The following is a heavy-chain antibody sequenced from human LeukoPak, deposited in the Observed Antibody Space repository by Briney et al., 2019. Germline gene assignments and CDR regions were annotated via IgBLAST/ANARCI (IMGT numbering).Heavy chain of an antibody. CDR1: GFTFNNYA. Sequence: GGSLRLSCAGSGFTFNNYAMHWVRQAPGKGLEWVSGISWNSGSIGYADSVKGRFTISRDNAKNSLYLQMNSLRAEDTALYYCATRVGYCSGGSCDTYYYGMDVWGQGTTVTVSS. CDR3: ATRVGYCSGGSCDTYYYGMDV. V-gene: IGHV3-9*01. CDR2: ISWNSGSI. D-gene: IGHD2-15*01. J-gene: IGHJ6*02.